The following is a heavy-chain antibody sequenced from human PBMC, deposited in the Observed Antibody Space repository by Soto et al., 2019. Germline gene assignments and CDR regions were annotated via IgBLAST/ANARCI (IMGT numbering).Heavy chain of an antibody. CDR1: GGSISSSSYY. CDR3: ARLNYDFWSGSHYYYYGMDV. D-gene: IGHD3-3*01. J-gene: IGHJ6*02. CDR2: IYYSGST. Sequence: SETLSLTWTVSGGSISSSSYYWGWIRPPPGKGLEGIGSIYYSGSTYYNPSLKRRVTISVDTSKNQFSLKLSSVTAADTAVYYCARLNYDFWSGSHYYYYGMDVWGQGTTVTVSS. V-gene: IGHV4-39*01.